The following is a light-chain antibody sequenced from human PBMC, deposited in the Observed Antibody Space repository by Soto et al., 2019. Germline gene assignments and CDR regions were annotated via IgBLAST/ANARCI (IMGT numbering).Light chain of an antibody. CDR2: DVS. V-gene: IGLV2-14*01. Sequence: QSALTQPASVSGSPGQSITISCTGSTSDVGGYNYVSWYQQHPGKAPKLMIYDVSTRPSGVSIRFSGSKSGNTASLTISGLQAEDEADYYCNSFSSSSTVVFGGGTK. J-gene: IGLJ2*01. CDR3: NSFSSSSTVV. CDR1: TSDVGGYNY.